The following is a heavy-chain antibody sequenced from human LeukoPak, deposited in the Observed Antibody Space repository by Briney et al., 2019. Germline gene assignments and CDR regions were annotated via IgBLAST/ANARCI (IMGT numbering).Heavy chain of an antibody. CDR3: ARAVNYDFWSGYYP. Sequence: SETLSLTCTVSGGSISSGDYYWSWIRQPPGKGLEWIGYIYYSGSTYYNPSLKSRVTISVDTSKNQFSLKLSSVTAADTAAYYCARAVNYDFWSGYYPWGQGTLVTVSS. V-gene: IGHV4-30-4*08. CDR2: IYYSGST. D-gene: IGHD3-3*01. J-gene: IGHJ4*02. CDR1: GGSISSGDYY.